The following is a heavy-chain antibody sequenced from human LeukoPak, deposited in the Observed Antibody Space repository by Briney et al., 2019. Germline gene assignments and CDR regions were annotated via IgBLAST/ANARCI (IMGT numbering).Heavy chain of an antibody. D-gene: IGHD3-10*01. CDR1: GFTFDDYG. CDR3: ARDQHGFGELVDY. J-gene: IGHJ4*02. CDR2: IKSDGSST. V-gene: IGHV3-74*01. Sequence: GGSLRLSCAASGFTFDDYGMSWVRQVPGKGLVWVSRIKSDGSSTTYADSVKGRFTISRDNAKNTLYLQMNSLRGDDTAVYYCARDQHGFGELVDYWGQGTPVTVSS.